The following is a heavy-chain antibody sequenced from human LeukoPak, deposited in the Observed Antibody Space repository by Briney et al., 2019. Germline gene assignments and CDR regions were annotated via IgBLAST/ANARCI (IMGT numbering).Heavy chain of an antibody. CDR1: GYTLTSYG. J-gene: IGHJ4*02. D-gene: IGHD3-16*02. CDR2: ISAYNGNT. CDR3: AREPLWGSDRRYYFDY. Sequence: ASVKVSRKASGYTLTSYGISWVPHAPGQGLEWMGWISAYNGNTNYAQKLQGSVTMTTDTSTSTAYMELRSLRSDDTAVYYCAREPLWGSDRRYYFDYWGQGTLVTVSS. V-gene: IGHV1-18*01.